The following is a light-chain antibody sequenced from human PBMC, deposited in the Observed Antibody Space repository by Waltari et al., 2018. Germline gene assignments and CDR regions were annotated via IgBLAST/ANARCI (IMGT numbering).Light chain of an antibody. Sequence: DVVLTKSPLSLPVTLGQPASISCTSRQSLVHSDGNTYLAWFHQKPGQSPRRLIYKVSNRESGVPDRFSASGSGTDFTLKISRVEAEDVGVYYCMQGTHWPLTFGGGTKVEMK. CDR3: MQGTHWPLT. J-gene: IGKJ4*01. CDR1: QSLVHSDGNTY. CDR2: KVS. V-gene: IGKV2-30*02.